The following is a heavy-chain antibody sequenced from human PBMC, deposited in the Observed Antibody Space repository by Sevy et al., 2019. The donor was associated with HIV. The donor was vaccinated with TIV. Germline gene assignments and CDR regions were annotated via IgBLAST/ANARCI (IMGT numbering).Heavy chain of an antibody. D-gene: IGHD3-22*01. Sequence: GGSLRLSCAASGFTFSTYTMNWVRQAPGKGLEWVSGISGSGGSSYYADSVKGRFTISRDNSKNTLYLQMNSLRAEVTAMYYCAKDLYYDNSLFDYWGQGILVTVSS. CDR1: GFTFSTYT. J-gene: IGHJ4*02. CDR2: ISGSGGSS. CDR3: AKDLYYDNSLFDY. V-gene: IGHV3-23*01.